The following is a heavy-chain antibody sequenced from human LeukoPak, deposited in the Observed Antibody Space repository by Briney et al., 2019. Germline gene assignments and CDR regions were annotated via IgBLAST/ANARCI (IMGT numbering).Heavy chain of an antibody. CDR1: GFTFSTYA. CDR2: ISGSGSST. V-gene: IGHV3-23*01. D-gene: IGHD2-2*01. Sequence: TGGSLRLSCAASGFTFSTYAMSWVRQAPGKGLEWVSTISGSGSSTYYADSVKGRFTISRDSSKNTLYLQMNSLRAEDTAVYYCAKSGVPAAMSWFDPWGQGTLVTVSS. CDR3: AKSGVPAAMSWFDP. J-gene: IGHJ5*02.